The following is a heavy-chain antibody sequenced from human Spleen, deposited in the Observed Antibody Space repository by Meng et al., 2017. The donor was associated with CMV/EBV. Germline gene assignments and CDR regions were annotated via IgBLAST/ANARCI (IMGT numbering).Heavy chain of an antibody. CDR3: AKQNYYGSGSYYNAVGYFDY. CDR1: EFTFSSHS. J-gene: IGHJ4*02. V-gene: IGHV3-23*01. D-gene: IGHD3-10*01. Sequence: GESLKISCVASEFTFSSHSMSWVRQAPGKGLEWVSAISGSGGSTYYADSVKGRFTISRDNSKNTLYLQMNSLRAEDTAVYYCAKQNYYGSGSYYNAVGYFDYWGQGTLVTVSS. CDR2: ISGSGGST.